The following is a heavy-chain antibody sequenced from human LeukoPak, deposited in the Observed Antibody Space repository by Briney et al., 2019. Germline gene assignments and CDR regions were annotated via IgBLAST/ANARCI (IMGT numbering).Heavy chain of an antibody. J-gene: IGHJ4*02. CDR1: GGSISSRSYY. D-gene: IGHD3-10*01. V-gene: IGHV4-39*01. CDR2: IYYSGST. CDR3: ARRHYYGSGSFDY. Sequence: SETLSLTCTVSGGSISSRSYYWGWIRQPPGKGLEWIGSIYYSGSTYYNPSLKSRVTISVDTSKNQFSLKLSSVTAADTAVYYCARRHYYGSGSFDYWGQGTLATVSS.